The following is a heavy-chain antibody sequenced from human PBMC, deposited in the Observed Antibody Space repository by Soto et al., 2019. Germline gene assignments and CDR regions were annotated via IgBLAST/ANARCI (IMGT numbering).Heavy chain of an antibody. J-gene: IGHJ4*02. CDR2: ISYDGSNK. CDR3: AGFVVVTANEYFDY. Sequence: QVQLVESGGGVVQPGRSLRLSCAASGFTFSSYAMHWVRQAPGKGLEWVAVISYDGSNKYYADSVKGRFTISRDNSKNTLYLQMDSLRAEDTAVYYCAGFVVVTANEYFDYWGQGTLVTVSS. CDR1: GFTFSSYA. D-gene: IGHD2-21*02. V-gene: IGHV3-30*14.